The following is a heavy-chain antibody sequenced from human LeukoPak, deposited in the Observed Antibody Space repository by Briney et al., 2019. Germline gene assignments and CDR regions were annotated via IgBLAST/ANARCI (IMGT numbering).Heavy chain of an antibody. D-gene: IGHD3-16*02. V-gene: IGHV3-53*01. CDR2: IYSGGST. J-gene: IGHJ3*02. CDR1: GFTVSSNY. CDR3: ARGTTFGGVIPSNAFDI. Sequence: GGSLRLSCAASGFTVSSNYMSWVRQAPGKGLEWVSVIYSGGSTHYADSVKGRFTISRDNSKNTLYLQMNSLRGEDTAVYYCARGTTFGGVIPSNAFDIWGQGTMVTVSS.